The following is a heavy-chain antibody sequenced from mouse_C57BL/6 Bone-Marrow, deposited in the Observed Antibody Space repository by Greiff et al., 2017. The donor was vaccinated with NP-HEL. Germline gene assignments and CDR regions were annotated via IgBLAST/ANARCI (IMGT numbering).Heavy chain of an antibody. V-gene: IGHV1-50*01. J-gene: IGHJ4*01. D-gene: IGHD1-1*02. Sequence: QVQLQQPGAELVKPGASVKLSCKASGYTFTSYWMPWVKQRPGQGLEWIGEIDPSGSYTNYNQKFKGKATLTVDTSSSTAYMQISSLTSEDSAVYCGGRTSVDAMDDWGQGTSVTVSS. CDR3: GRTSVDAMDD. CDR1: GYTFTSYW. CDR2: IDPSGSYT.